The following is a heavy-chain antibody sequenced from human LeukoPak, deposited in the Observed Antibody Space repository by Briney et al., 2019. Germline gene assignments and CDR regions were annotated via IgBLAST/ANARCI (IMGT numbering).Heavy chain of an antibody. D-gene: IGHD3-22*01. Sequence: GGSLILSCAASGFAFSSYAMYWVRQAPGKGLEWVSAISGSGVSTYYADSVKGRFTISRDNSKNTLYLQMNSLRAEDTAVYYCAKKYYYDSSGYYFLDDWGQGTLVTVSS. V-gene: IGHV3-23*01. CDR2: ISGSGVST. CDR3: AKKYYYDSSGYYFLDD. CDR1: GFAFSSYA. J-gene: IGHJ4*02.